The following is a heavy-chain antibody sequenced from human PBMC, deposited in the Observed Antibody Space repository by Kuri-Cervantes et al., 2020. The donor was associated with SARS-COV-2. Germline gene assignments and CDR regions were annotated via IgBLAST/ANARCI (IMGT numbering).Heavy chain of an antibody. CDR1: GFTFSDYY. D-gene: IGHD6-13*01. CDR3: ARAISSWSDY. Sequence: GESLKISCAASGFTFSDYYMSWIRQAPGKGLEWVSYISSSSSTIYYADSVKGRFTISRDNAKNSLYLQMNSLRDEDTAVYYCARAISSWSDYWGQGTLVTVSS. V-gene: IGHV3-11*04. J-gene: IGHJ4*02. CDR2: ISSSSSTI.